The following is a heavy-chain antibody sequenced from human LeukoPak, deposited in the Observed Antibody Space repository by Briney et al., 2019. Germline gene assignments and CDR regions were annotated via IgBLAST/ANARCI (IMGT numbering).Heavy chain of an antibody. CDR2: ISDSGGST. CDR3: AKSPYGAGDIFDF. CDR1: GFTFSSYA. D-gene: IGHD2-15*01. Sequence: AGGSLRLSCAASGFTFSSYAMSWVRQAPGKGLEWVSSISDSGGSTYYTDSVKGRFTISRDNSKNPLYLQMNSLRAEDTAVYYCAKSPYGAGDIFDFWGQGTLVTVSS. J-gene: IGHJ4*02. V-gene: IGHV3-23*01.